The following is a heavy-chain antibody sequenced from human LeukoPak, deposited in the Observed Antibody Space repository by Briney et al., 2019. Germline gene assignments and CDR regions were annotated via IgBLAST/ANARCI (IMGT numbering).Heavy chain of an antibody. J-gene: IGHJ3*02. V-gene: IGHV3-74*01. Sequence: GGSLRLSCAASGFTFSSYWMHWVRQAPGKGLVWVSRINSDGSSTSYADSVKGRLTISRDNAKNTLYLQMNSLRAEDTAVYYCARPRSYSGYDAFDIWGQGTMVTVSS. CDR1: GFTFSSYW. D-gene: IGHD5-12*01. CDR3: ARPRSYSGYDAFDI. CDR2: INSDGSST.